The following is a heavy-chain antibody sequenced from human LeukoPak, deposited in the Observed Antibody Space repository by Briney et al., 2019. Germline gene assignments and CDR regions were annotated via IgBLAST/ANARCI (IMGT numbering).Heavy chain of an antibody. CDR3: VRFSLQATSHYDYWSARAP. D-gene: IGHD3-3*01. Sequence: GESLKISCKGPGYTFTTYWIGWVRQMPGKGLEWMGIIYPGDSDTTYSPSFQGQVTISVDKSITTAYLQWSSLKASETAMFYCVRFSLQATSHYDYWSARAPWGQGTLVTVSS. J-gene: IGHJ5*02. CDR1: GYTFTTYW. CDR2: IYPGDSDT. V-gene: IGHV5-51*01.